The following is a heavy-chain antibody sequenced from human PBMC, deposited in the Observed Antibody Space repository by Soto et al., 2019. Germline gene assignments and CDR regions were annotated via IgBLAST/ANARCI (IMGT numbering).Heavy chain of an antibody. J-gene: IGHJ6*02. CDR1: GGTFSSYA. CDR3: ARRGIVGATTNYYYYGMDV. V-gene: IGHV1-69*13. D-gene: IGHD1-26*01. Sequence: SVKVSCKASGGTFSSYAISWVRQAPGHGLEWMGGIIPIFGTANYAQKFQGRVTITADESTSTAYMELSSLRSEDTAVYYCARRGIVGATTNYYYYGMDVWGQGTTVTVSS. CDR2: IIPIFGTA.